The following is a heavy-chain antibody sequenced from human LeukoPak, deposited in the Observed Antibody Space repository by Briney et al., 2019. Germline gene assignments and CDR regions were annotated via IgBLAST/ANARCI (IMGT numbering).Heavy chain of an antibody. CDR3: ARDRRYYDSSGYYYSRWIDP. D-gene: IGHD3-22*01. V-gene: IGHV1-18*01. CDR2: ISPYNGNT. Sequence: ASVKVSCKASGYTFISYAISWVRQAPGQGLEWMGWISPYNGNTNYAQKLQGRVTMTTDTSMSTAYMELRSLRFDDTAVYYCARDRRYYDSSGYYYSRWIDPWGQGTLVTVSS. CDR1: GYTFISYA. J-gene: IGHJ5*02.